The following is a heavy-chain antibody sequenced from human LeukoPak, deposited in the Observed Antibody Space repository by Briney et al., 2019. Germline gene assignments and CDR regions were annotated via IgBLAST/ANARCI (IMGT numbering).Heavy chain of an antibody. D-gene: IGHD4-23*01. V-gene: IGHV4-39*01. CDR2: IYYSGST. CDR1: GGSISSSSYS. J-gene: IGHJ4*02. CDR3: ANGGDSRPFDY. Sequence: SETLSLTCTVSGGSISSSSYSWGWIRQPPGKGLEWIGSIYYSGSTYYNPSLKSRVTISVDTSKNQFSLKLSSVTAADTAVYYCANGGDSRPFDYWGQGTLVTVSS.